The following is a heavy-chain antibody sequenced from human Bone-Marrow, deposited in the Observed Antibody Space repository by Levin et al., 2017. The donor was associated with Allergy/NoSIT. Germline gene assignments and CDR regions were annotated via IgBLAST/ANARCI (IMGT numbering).Heavy chain of an antibody. J-gene: IGHJ4*02. CDR1: GFTFSNYW. D-gene: IGHD5-18*01. CDR2: IKGDGSEK. V-gene: IGHV3-7*01. Sequence: GESLKISCAASGFTFSNYWMNWVRQAPGKGLEWVGNIKGDGSEKHYVDSVKGRFTISRDNAQNSLYLQMDSLRVEDTAVYYCARHGPSSYGYAEDYWGQGTLVTVSS. CDR3: ARHGPSSYGYAEDY.